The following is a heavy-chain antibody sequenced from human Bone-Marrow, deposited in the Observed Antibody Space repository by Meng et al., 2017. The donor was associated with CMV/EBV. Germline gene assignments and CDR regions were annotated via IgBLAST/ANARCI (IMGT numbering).Heavy chain of an antibody. J-gene: IGHJ5*02. CDR2: IIPILGIA. Sequence: SVKVSCKASGGTFSSYAISWVRQAPGQGLEWMGGIIPILGIANYAQKFQGRVTITADKSTSTAYMELSSLRSEDTAVYYCARVIAAAGQGWFDPWGQGTLVTGYS. D-gene: IGHD6-13*01. CDR3: ARVIAAAGQGWFDP. CDR1: GGTFSSYA. V-gene: IGHV1-69*10.